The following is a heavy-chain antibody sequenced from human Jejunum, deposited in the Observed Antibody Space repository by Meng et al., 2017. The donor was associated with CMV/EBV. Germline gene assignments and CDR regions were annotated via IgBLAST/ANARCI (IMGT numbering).Heavy chain of an antibody. Sequence: QVPLQESGPGLVKPSEILSLTCTVSGGSINNYYWSWIRQSAGKGLEWIGRFYSSDTYNYHPSLNSRVTMSLDTSKKQFSLILSSVTAADTARYYCARGPGASTREGFDHWGLGTLVTVSS. D-gene: IGHD1-26*01. CDR2: FYSSDTY. V-gene: IGHV4-4*07. CDR1: GGSINNYY. CDR3: ARGPGASTREGFDH. J-gene: IGHJ4*02.